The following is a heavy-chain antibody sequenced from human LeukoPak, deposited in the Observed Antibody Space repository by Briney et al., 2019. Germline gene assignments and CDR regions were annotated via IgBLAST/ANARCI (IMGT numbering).Heavy chain of an antibody. CDR1: GYTFTGYY. Sequence: ASVKVSCKASGYTFTGYYIHWVRQAPGQGLEWMGWITPKSGGTNYAQKFQGRVTMTRDTSISTAYMELSRLSSDDTAVYYCARDHRYFDSSGSSAIYGFDIWSQGTMVTVSS. CDR2: ITPKSGGT. D-gene: IGHD3-22*01. V-gene: IGHV1-2*02. J-gene: IGHJ3*02. CDR3: ARDHRYFDSSGSSAIYGFDI.